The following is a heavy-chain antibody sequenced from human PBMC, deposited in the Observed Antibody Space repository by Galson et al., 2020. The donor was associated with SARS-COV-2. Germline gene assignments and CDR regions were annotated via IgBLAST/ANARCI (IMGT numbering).Heavy chain of an antibody. V-gene: IGHV3-30*04. CDR2: ISYDGSNK. J-gene: IGHJ4*02. CDR1: GFTFRSYA. D-gene: IGHD1-26*01. CDR3: ARAESGSYYSCFDY. Sequence: GESLKISCAASGFTFRSYALHWVRQAPGKGLEWVAVISYDGSNKYYADSVQGRFTISRDNSKNTLYLQMNSLRAEDTAVYYCARAESGSYYSCFDYWGQGTLVTVSS.